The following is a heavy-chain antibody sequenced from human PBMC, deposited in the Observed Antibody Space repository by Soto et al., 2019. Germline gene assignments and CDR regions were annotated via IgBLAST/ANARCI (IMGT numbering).Heavy chain of an antibody. V-gene: IGHV3-53*04. CDR2: IYGGGST. CDR3: ARGGNPNYY. Sequence: EVQLEESGGGLVQPGGSLRLSCVVSGFTVSRNYMIWVREAPGKGLEWVSVIYGGGSTYYADSVKSRFTISRHNSKNTLYVQMTSLRAEDTAVYYCARGGNPNYYWGQGTLVTVSS. D-gene: IGHD4-4*01. J-gene: IGHJ4*02. CDR1: GFTVSRNY.